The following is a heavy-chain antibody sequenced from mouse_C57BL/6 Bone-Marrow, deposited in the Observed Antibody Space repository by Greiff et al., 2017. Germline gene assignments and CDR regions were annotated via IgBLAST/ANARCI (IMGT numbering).Heavy chain of an antibody. CDR1: GYTFTDYY. Sequence: QVQLQQSGAELVRPGASVKLSCKASGYTFTDYYINWVKQRPGQGLEWIARIYPGSGNTYYNEKFKGKATLTAEKSSSTAYMQLSSLTSEDSAVYFCARYSYYCGSYYWYFDVWGTGTAVTVSS. CDR2: IYPGSGNT. D-gene: IGHD1-1*01. J-gene: IGHJ1*03. V-gene: IGHV1-76*01. CDR3: ARYSYYCGSYYWYFDV.